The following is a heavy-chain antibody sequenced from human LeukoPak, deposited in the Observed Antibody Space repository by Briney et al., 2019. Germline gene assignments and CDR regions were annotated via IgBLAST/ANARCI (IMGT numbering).Heavy chain of an antibody. D-gene: IGHD3-16*01. J-gene: IGHJ3*02. CDR2: INPNSGGT. V-gene: IGHV1-2*02. Sequence: ASVKVSCKASGYTFTSYGISWVRQAPGQGLEWMGWINPNSGGTNYAQKFQGRVTMTRDTSISTAYMELSRLRSEDTAVYYCATAPIKDYFYAFDIWGQGTMVTVSS. CDR3: ATAPIKDYFYAFDI. CDR1: GYTFTSYG.